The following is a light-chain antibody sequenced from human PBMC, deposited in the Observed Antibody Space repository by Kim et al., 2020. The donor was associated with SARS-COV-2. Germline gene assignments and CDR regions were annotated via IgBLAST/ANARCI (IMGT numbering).Light chain of an antibody. CDR1: NSDVGGSNY. J-gene: IGLJ2*01. CDR2: DVS. CDR3: CSYTSTSTL. V-gene: IGLV2-14*03. Sequence: QSALTQPASVYGSPGQSIIISCSGVNSDVGGSNYVSWYQQHPGKAPKLIIYDVSNRPSGVPNRFSASKSGDTASLTISGLQPEDEATYYCCSYTSTSTLFGGGTKVTVL.